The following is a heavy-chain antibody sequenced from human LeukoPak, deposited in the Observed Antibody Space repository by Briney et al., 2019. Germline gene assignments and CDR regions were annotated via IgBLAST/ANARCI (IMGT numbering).Heavy chain of an antibody. CDR2: IYYSGST. J-gene: IGHJ4*02. D-gene: IGHD4-23*01. Sequence: SETLSLTCTVSGGSISSSSYYWGWIRQPPGKGLEWIGSIYYSGSTYYNPSLKSRVTISVDTSKNQFSLKLSSVTAADTAVYYCARMGGFTTVVTHSDYWGQGTLVTVSS. CDR3: ARMGGFTTVVTHSDY. CDR1: GGSISSSSYY. V-gene: IGHV4-39*01.